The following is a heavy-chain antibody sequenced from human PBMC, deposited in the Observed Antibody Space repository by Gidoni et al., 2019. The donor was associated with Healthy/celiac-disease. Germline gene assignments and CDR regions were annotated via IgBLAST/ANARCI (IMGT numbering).Heavy chain of an antibody. Sequence: EVQLVESGGGVVQPGGSLRLSCAASGFTFSSYSMNWVRQAPGKGLEWVSYISSSSSTIYYADSVKGRFTRSRDNAKNSLYLQMNSLRYEDTAVYYCARVVGVPSGYGYWGQGTLVTVSS. CDR3: ARVVGVPSGYGY. V-gene: IGHV3-48*02. CDR2: ISSSSSTI. D-gene: IGHD3-22*01. J-gene: IGHJ4*02. CDR1: GFTFSSYS.